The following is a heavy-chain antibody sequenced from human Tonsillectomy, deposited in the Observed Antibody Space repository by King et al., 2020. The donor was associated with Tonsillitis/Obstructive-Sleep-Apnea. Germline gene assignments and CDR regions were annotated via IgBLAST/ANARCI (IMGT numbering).Heavy chain of an antibody. CDR1: GFTFSDYY. V-gene: IGHV3-11*06. Sequence: VQLVESGGGLVKPGGSLRLSCAASGFTFSDYYMSWIRQAPGKGLEWVSYISSSSSYTNYADSVKGRFTISSDNAKNSLYPQMNSLRAEDTAVYYCARDSGGTGWFNYYFDYWGQGTLVTVSS. CDR3: ARDSGGTGWFNYYFDY. CDR2: ISSSSSYT. D-gene: IGHD3-10*01. J-gene: IGHJ4*02.